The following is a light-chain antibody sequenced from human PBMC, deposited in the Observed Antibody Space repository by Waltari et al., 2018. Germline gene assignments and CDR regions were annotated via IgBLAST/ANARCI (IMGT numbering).Light chain of an antibody. Sequence: EIVLTQSPGTLSFSPREEDTLSCRTSQTIITTYLAWYQQKPGQAPTLLIYGTSTRATGIPDRFTGSGSGTHFTLTISSLEPEDFATYYCQQYDISPLTFGGGTKVEIK. J-gene: IGKJ4*01. CDR3: QQYDISPLT. CDR2: GTS. CDR1: QTIITTY. V-gene: IGKV3-20*01.